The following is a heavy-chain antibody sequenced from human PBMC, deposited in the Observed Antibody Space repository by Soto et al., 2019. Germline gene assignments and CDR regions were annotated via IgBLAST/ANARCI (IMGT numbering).Heavy chain of an antibody. D-gene: IGHD3-9*01. CDR2: ISAYNGNT. J-gene: IGHJ3*02. CDR3: ARGSRYFDWLSRPGAFDI. V-gene: IGHV1-18*01. CDR1: GYTFTSYG. Sequence: GASVKVSCKASGYTFTSYGISWVRQAPGQGLEWTGWISAYNGNTNYAQKLQGRVTMTTDTSTSTAYMELRSLRSDDTAVYYCARGSRYFDWLSRPGAFDIWGQGTMVTVSS.